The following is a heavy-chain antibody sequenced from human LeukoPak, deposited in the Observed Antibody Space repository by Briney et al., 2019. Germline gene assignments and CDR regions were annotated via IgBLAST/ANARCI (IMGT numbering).Heavy chain of an antibody. CDR2: IYSGGTA. Sequence: GGSLRLSCAASGFTVSSKDMSWVRQAPGKGLEWVSVIYSGGTAYYADSVKGRFTISRDTTKSTISLQMNSLRPEDTAVYYCARGYIWYYFDYWGQGTLVTVSS. V-gene: IGHV3-53*01. J-gene: IGHJ4*02. CDR3: ARGYIWYYFDY. D-gene: IGHD1-20*01. CDR1: GFTVSSKD.